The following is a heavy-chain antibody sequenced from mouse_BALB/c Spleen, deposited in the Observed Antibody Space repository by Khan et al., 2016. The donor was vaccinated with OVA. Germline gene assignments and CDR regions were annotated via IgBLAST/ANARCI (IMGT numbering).Heavy chain of an antibody. CDR2: MWIGGST. CDR1: GFSLSRYS. CDR3: ARNRDGGSYWYFDV. D-gene: IGHD3-3*01. Sequence: QMQLEESGPGLVAPSQSLSITCTVSGFSLSRYSIYWVRQPPGKGLEWLGIMWIGGSTDYNSALKSRLSISKDNSKSQVFLKMNSLQTDDTAMYYCARNRDGGSYWYFDVWGAGTTVTVSS. V-gene: IGHV2-6-4*01. J-gene: IGHJ1*01.